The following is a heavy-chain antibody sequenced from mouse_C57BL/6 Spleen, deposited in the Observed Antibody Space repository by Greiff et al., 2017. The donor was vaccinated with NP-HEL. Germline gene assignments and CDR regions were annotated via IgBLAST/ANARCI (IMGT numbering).Heavy chain of an antibody. Sequence: VQLQQPGAELVKPGASVKLSCKASGYTFTSYWMQWVKQRPGQGLEWIGEIDPSDSYTNYNQKFKGKATLTVDPSSSTAYMQLSSLTSEDSAVYYCAKLTGYYFDYWGQGTTLTVSS. CDR2: IDPSDSYT. V-gene: IGHV1-50*01. D-gene: IGHD4-1*01. J-gene: IGHJ2*01. CDR1: GYTFTSYW. CDR3: AKLTGYYFDY.